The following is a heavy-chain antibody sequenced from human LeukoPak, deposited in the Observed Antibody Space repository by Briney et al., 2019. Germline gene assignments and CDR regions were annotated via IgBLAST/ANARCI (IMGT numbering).Heavy chain of an antibody. J-gene: IGHJ4*02. CDR3: AKDYYGSGSYYNR. V-gene: IGHV3-23*01. D-gene: IGHD3-10*01. Sequence: GGSLRLSCAASGFTFSSYAMSWVRQAPGKGLEWVSAISGSGDSTYYADSVKGRFTISRDNSKNTLYLQMNSLRAEDTAVYYCAKDYYGSGSYYNRWGQGTLVTVSS. CDR2: ISGSGDST. CDR1: GFTFSSYA.